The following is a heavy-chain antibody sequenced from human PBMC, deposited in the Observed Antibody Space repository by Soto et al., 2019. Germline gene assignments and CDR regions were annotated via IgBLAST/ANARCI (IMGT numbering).Heavy chain of an antibody. Sequence: GASVVVSCKASGGTFSSYAISWVRQAPGQGLEWMGGIIPIFGTANYAQKFQGRVTITADESTSTAYMELSSLRSEDTAVYYCARTRGKGPYRSGWSFDYWGQGTLVTVSS. J-gene: IGHJ4*02. CDR1: GGTFSSYA. V-gene: IGHV1-69*13. CDR2: IIPIFGTA. CDR3: ARTRGKGPYRSGWSFDY. D-gene: IGHD6-19*01.